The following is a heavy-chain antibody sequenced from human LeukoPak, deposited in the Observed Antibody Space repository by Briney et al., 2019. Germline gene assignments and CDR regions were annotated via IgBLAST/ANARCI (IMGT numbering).Heavy chain of an antibody. CDR3: TTERIAVAGTGIDY. D-gene: IGHD6-19*01. J-gene: IGHJ4*02. V-gene: IGHV3-15*01. Sequence: GGSLRLSCAASGFTFSNAWMSWVRQAPGKGLEWVGRIKSKTDGGTTDYAAPVKGRFTISRDDSKNTLYLQMNSLKTEDTAGYYCTTERIAVAGTGIDYWGQGTLVTVSS. CDR1: GFTFSNAW. CDR2: IKSKTDGGTT.